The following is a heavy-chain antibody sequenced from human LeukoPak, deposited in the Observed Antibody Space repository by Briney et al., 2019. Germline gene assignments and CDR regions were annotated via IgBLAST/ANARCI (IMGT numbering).Heavy chain of an antibody. J-gene: IGHJ4*02. D-gene: IGHD5/OR15-5a*01. V-gene: IGHV1-46*01. CDR1: GYTFTSYY. CDR2: INPSGGST. Sequence: ASVKVSCKASGYTFTSYYTHWVRQAPGQGLEWMGIINPSGGSTSYAQKFQGRVTMTRDTSTSTVYMELSSLRSEDTAVYYCARDQGSVSVAPKYYFDYWGQGTLVTVSS. CDR3: ARDQGSVSVAPKYYFDY.